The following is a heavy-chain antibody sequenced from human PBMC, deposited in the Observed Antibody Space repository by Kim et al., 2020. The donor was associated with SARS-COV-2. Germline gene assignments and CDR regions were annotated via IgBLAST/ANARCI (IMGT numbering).Heavy chain of an antibody. V-gene: IGHV6-1*01. Sequence: KSRITINPDTSKNQFSLQLNSVTPEDTAVYYCARDQGDYYDSSGYYYFDYWGQGTLVTVSS. D-gene: IGHD3-22*01. J-gene: IGHJ4*02. CDR3: ARDQGDYYDSSGYYYFDY.